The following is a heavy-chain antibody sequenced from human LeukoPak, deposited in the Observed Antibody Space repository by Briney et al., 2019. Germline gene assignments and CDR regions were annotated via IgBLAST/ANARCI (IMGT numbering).Heavy chain of an antibody. Sequence: SVNVSCKASGGTFSSYAISWVRQAPGQGLEWMGGIIPIFGTANYAQKFQGRVTITADESTSTAYMELSSLRSEDTAVYYCARGPRMVATFDYWGQGTLVTVSS. CDR2: IIPIFGTA. D-gene: IGHD5-12*01. CDR1: GGTFSSYA. CDR3: ARGPRMVATFDY. V-gene: IGHV1-69*13. J-gene: IGHJ4*02.